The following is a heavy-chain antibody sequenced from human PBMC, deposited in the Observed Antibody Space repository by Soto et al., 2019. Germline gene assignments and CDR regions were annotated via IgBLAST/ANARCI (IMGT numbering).Heavy chain of an antibody. CDR3: ARNILGGTTDY. J-gene: IGHJ4*02. CDR2: INSVNDHT. Sequence: ASVKVSCKASGYSFSTHAMHWVRQAPGQGLEWVGWINSVNDHTIYSEKFQGRVTITSDTSATTAYMELSSLTSEDTAVYYCARNILGGTTDYWGQGTLVTVSS. D-gene: IGHD1-7*01. CDR1: GYSFSTHA. V-gene: IGHV1-3*01.